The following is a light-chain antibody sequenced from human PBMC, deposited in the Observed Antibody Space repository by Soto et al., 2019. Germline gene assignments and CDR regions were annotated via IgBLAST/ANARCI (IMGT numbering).Light chain of an antibody. CDR2: KAS. Sequence: DIQMTQSPSTLSASVGDRVTITCRASQSLNNWLAWYQQKPGKAPKLLIHKASSLESGVPSRFSGSGSGTEFTLTISSLQPDDFATYYCQQFNSYVWTFGQGTKVEIK. CDR1: QSLNNW. J-gene: IGKJ1*01. V-gene: IGKV1-5*03. CDR3: QQFNSYVWT.